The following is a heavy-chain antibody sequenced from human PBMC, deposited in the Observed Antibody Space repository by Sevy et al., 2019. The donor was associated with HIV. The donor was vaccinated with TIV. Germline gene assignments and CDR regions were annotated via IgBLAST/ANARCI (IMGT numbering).Heavy chain of an antibody. D-gene: IGHD6-13*01. CDR1: GFTFSSYA. Sequence: GGSLRLSCAASGFTFSSYAMHWVRQAPGKGLEWVAVISYDGSNKYYADSVKGRFTISRDNSKNTLYLQMNSLRAEDTAVYYSARDLLVRCFDYWGQGTLVTVSS. CDR3: ARDLLVRCFDY. CDR2: ISYDGSNK. V-gene: IGHV3-30-3*01. J-gene: IGHJ4*02.